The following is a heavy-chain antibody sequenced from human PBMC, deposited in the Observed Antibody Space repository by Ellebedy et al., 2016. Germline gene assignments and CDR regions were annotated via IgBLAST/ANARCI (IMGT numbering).Heavy chain of an antibody. D-gene: IGHD3-22*01. CDR3: ARDLYYYDSSGHTEPPFDYYYGMDV. Sequence: SVKVSXXASGGTFSSYAISWVRQAPGQGLEWMGRIIPILGIANYAQKFQGRVTTTADKSTSTAYMELSSLRSEDTAVYYCARDLYYYDSSGHTEPPFDYYYGMDVWGQGTTVTVSS. V-gene: IGHV1-69*04. J-gene: IGHJ6*02. CDR2: IIPILGIA. CDR1: GGTFSSYA.